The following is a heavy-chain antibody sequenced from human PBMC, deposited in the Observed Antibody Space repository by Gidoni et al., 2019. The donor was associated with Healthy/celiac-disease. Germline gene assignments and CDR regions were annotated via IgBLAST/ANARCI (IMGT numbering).Heavy chain of an antibody. V-gene: IGHV4-34*01. D-gene: IGHD3-10*01. CDR3: ARGVDAGARHFDY. CDR1: GGSFSGYY. J-gene: IGHJ4*02. CDR2: INHSGST. Sequence: QVQLQQWGAGLLKPSETLSLTCAVYGGSFSGYYWSWIRQPPGKGLEWIGEINHSGSTNYNPSLKSRVTISVDTSKNQFSLKLSSVSAADTAVYYCARGVDAGARHFDYWGQGTLVTVSS.